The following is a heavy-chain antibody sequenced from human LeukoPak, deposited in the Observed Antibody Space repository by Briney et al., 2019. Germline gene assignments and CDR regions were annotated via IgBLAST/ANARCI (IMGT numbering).Heavy chain of an antibody. CDR3: ARVRYDSSGYYSYFDY. V-gene: IGHV4-34*01. J-gene: IGHJ4*02. Sequence: SETLSLTCAVYGGSFSGYYWSWIRQPPGKGLEWIGEINHSGSTNYNPSLKSRVTISVDTSKNQFSLKLSSVTAADTAVYYCARVRYDSSGYYSYFDYWAREPWSPSPQ. CDR2: INHSGST. CDR1: GGSFSGYY. D-gene: IGHD3-22*01.